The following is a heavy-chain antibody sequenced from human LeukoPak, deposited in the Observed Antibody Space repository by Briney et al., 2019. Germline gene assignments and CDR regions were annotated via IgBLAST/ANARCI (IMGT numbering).Heavy chain of an antibody. Sequence: SETLSLTCTVSGGSISSYYWSWIRQPPGKGLEWIGYIYYSGSTNYNPSLKSRVTISVDTSKNQFSLKLSSAIAADTAVYYCARGGTNFDYWGQGTLVTVSS. CDR1: GGSISSYY. CDR3: ARGGTNFDY. CDR2: IYYSGST. J-gene: IGHJ4*02. D-gene: IGHD3-16*01. V-gene: IGHV4-59*12.